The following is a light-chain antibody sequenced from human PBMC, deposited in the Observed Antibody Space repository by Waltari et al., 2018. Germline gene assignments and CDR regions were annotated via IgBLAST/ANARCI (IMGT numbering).Light chain of an antibody. Sequence: QSVLTQPASVSGSPGQSITISCIGTATDIGAYNYVSWYQQFPGKAPQLRIFDVNKRPLGLPDRFSASKSANTASLTISGLQAEDEADYYCISYASSYTFVLFGGVTKLTVL. CDR2: DVN. V-gene: IGLV2-14*03. J-gene: IGLJ2*01. CDR1: ATDIGAYNY. CDR3: ISYASSYTFVL.